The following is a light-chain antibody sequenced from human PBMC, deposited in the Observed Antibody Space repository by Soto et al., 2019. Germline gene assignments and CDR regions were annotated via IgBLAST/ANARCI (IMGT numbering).Light chain of an antibody. CDR3: QHYHSYLYT. J-gene: IGKJ2*01. CDR1: QSISSW. Sequence: DIQMTQSPSTLSASVGDRVTITCRASQSISSWLAWYQQKPGKPPMLLIYKASTLESGGPSRFSGGGSETEFTLNISSLQPDDFATYYCQHYHSYLYTFGQGTKLEIK. CDR2: KAS. V-gene: IGKV1-5*03.